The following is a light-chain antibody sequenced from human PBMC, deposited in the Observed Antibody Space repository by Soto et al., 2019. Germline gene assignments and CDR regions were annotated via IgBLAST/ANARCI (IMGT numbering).Light chain of an antibody. V-gene: IGKV3-20*01. J-gene: IGKJ2*01. CDR2: AAS. Sequence: EIVLTQSPGALSLSPGDRATLSCRASQTVSSVYLAWYQQKPGQAPRLLIYAASTRATGIPDRFSGSRSGTDFTLTISRLEPEDCAVYYCQQYHPSHPRYTFGQGTRREVK. CDR1: QTVSSVY. CDR3: QQYHPSHPRYT.